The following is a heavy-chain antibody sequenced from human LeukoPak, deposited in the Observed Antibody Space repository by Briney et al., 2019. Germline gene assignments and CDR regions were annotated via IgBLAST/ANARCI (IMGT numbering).Heavy chain of an antibody. J-gene: IGHJ4*02. Sequence: GGSLRLSCAASGFTFSSYAMSWVRQAPGKGLEWVSGISSSGGSANYVDSVKGRFTISRDNSKNTLYLQMNSLRAEDTAIYYCAKKRGERWLEFHPFDYWGQGTLVTVSS. CDR3: AKKRGERWLEFHPFDY. CDR1: GFTFSSYA. D-gene: IGHD5-24*01. CDR2: ISSSGGSA. V-gene: IGHV3-23*01.